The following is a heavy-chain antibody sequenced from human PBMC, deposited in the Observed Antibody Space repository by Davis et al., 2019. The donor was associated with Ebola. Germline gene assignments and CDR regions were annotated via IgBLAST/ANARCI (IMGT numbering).Heavy chain of an antibody. CDR2: ISWNSGSI. V-gene: IGHV3-9*01. CDR3: ARDLLIRYFDWSSAFDI. CDR1: GFTFDDYA. D-gene: IGHD3-9*01. J-gene: IGHJ3*02. Sequence: SLMISCAASGFTFDDYAMHWVRQAPGKGLEWVSGISWNSGSIGYADSVKGRFTISRDNAKNSLYLQMNSLRAEDTAVYYCARDLLIRYFDWSSAFDIWGQGTMVTVSS.